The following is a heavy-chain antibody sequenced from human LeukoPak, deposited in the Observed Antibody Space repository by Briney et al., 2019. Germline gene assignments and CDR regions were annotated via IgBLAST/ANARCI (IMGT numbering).Heavy chain of an antibody. CDR1: GYRFTSYL. J-gene: IGHJ4*02. CDR3: ARHGYDSSGIDY. Sequence: GESPKISCKGSGYRFTSYLVDWVRQMPVKGLEWMGIIYPGDSDTRYSPSFQGQVTISADKSISTAYLQWSSLKASDTAMYYCARHGYDSSGIDYWGQGTLVTVSS. V-gene: IGHV5-51*01. D-gene: IGHD3-22*01. CDR2: IYPGDSDT.